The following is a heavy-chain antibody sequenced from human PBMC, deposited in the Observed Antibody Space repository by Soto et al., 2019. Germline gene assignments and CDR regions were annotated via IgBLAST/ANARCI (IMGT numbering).Heavy chain of an antibody. J-gene: IGHJ4*02. CDR2: MYSAGNT. Sequence: EVLLVESGGGLVQRGGSLRLSCAASGLIVDNNYMSWVRQAPGKGLEWISVMYSAGNTYYADSVRGRFTISRDSSTNTLFLEMHSLRVEDTAVYYCARDRRADDYGDDAFDNWGQGTLVTVSS. D-gene: IGHD4-17*01. CDR1: GLIVDNNY. CDR3: ARDRRADDYGDDAFDN. V-gene: IGHV3-66*01.